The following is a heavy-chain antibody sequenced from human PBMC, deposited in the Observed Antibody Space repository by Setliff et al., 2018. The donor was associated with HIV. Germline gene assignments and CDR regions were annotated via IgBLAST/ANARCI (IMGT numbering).Heavy chain of an antibody. V-gene: IGHV4-34*01. Sequence: SSETLSLTCAVYGGSFRGYYWSWIRQPPGKGLEWIGEINHSGSTNYNPSLKSRVTISVDTSKSQFSPKLSSVTAADTALYYCARGSDYIWGNYRFPFDYWGQGTLVTVSS. D-gene: IGHD3-16*02. CDR1: GGSFRGYY. CDR3: ARGSDYIWGNYRFPFDY. CDR2: INHSGST. J-gene: IGHJ4*02.